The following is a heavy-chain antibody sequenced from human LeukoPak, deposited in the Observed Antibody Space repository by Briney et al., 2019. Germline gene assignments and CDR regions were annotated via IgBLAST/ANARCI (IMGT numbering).Heavy chain of an antibody. V-gene: IGHV3-30*18. CDR1: GFTFSSYG. D-gene: IGHD2-8*01. J-gene: IGHJ5*02. CDR3: AKDLPYCTNGVCYTGGFDP. Sequence: GGSLRLSCAASGFTFSSYGMHWVRQAPGKGLEWVAVISYDGSNKYYADSVKGRFTISRDNSKNTLYLQMNSLRAEDTAVYYCAKDLPYCTNGVCYTGGFDPWGQGTLVTVSS. CDR2: ISYDGSNK.